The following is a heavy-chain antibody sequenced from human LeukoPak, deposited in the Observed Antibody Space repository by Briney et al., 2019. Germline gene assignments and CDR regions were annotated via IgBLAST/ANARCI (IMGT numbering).Heavy chain of an antibody. CDR1: GFTFSSYS. CDR3: AKTLGGAGAYAFDI. J-gene: IGHJ3*02. V-gene: IGHV3-21*04. CDR2: ISSSSSYI. D-gene: IGHD1-26*01. Sequence: GGSLRLSCAASGFTFSSYSMNWVRQAPGKGLEWVSSISSSSSYIYYADSVKGRFTISRDNSKNTLYLQMNSLRAEDTAVYYCAKTLGGAGAYAFDIWGQGTKVTVSS.